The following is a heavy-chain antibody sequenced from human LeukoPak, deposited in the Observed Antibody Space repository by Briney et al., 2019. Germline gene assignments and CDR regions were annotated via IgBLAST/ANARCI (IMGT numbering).Heavy chain of an antibody. D-gene: IGHD3-22*01. CDR2: INPSGGST. J-gene: IGHJ4*02. CDR3: ARGGYYDSSGYYYDPPFDY. CDR1: GYTFTSYY. V-gene: IGHV1-46*01. Sequence: ASVKVSCKASGYTFTSYYMHWVRQAPGQGLEWMGIINPSGGSTSYAQKFQGRVTMTRDMSTSTVYMELSSLRSEDTAVYYCARGGYYDSSGYYYDPPFDYWGQGTLVTVSS.